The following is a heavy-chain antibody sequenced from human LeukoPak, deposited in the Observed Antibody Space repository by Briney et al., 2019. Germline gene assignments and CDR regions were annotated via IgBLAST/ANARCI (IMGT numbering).Heavy chain of an antibody. Sequence: GGSLRLSCAASGITFSSYAMIWVRQAPDKGLEWVAAITGSGGGTYYGDSAKGRFTISRDNSKNTLYLQMNSLRAEDTAVYYCAKDPNGDYIGALDFWGQGTMVTVSS. D-gene: IGHD4-17*01. V-gene: IGHV3-23*01. CDR2: ITGSGGGT. J-gene: IGHJ3*01. CDR1: GITFSSYA. CDR3: AKDPNGDYIGALDF.